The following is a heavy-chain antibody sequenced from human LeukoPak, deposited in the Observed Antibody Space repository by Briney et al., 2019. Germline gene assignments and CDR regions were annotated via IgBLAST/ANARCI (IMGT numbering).Heavy chain of an antibody. CDR3: ARVGYDILTGYYGYFDY. D-gene: IGHD3-9*01. Sequence: GGSLRLSCAASGFTFSSYWMSWVRQAPGKGLEWVANIKQDGSEKYYVDSVKGRFTISRDNAKNSLYLQMNSLRAEDTAVYYCARVGYDILTGYYGYFDYWGQGTLVTASS. CDR2: IKQDGSEK. CDR1: GFTFSSYW. J-gene: IGHJ4*02. V-gene: IGHV3-7*03.